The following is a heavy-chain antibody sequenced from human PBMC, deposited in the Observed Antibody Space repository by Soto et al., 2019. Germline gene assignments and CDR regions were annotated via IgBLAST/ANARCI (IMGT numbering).Heavy chain of an antibody. CDR2: ISDSGGST. D-gene: IGHD6-13*01. CDR1: GFPFSSYA. J-gene: IGHJ4*02. CDR3: AKGYSSSWYVPDY. Sequence: GGSLRLSCAASGFPFSSYAMTWVRQAPGKGLEWVSSISDSGGSTYYADSVKGRFTISRDNSKNTLYLLMNSLRAEDTAVYYCAKGYSSSWYVPDYWGQGPLVTVSS. V-gene: IGHV3-23*01.